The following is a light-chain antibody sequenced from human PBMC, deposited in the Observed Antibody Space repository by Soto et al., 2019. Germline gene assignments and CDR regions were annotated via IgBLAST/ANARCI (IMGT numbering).Light chain of an antibody. CDR2: SAS. J-gene: IGKJ2*02. CDR1: QSISTE. V-gene: IGKV3-15*01. Sequence: EIVMTQSPATLSVSPGERATLSCRASQSISTELAWYQQKPGQPPRLLIYSASTRATGVPARFTGSGSGSESTLTISGLQSEDFAVYYCQQGHHRPRTFGQGTRLEI. CDR3: QQGHHRPRT.